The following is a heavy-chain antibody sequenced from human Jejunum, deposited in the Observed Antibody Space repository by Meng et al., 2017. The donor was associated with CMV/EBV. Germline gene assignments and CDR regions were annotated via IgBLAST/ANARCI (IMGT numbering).Heavy chain of an antibody. D-gene: IGHD6-25*01. CDR2: FKPKNGGT. Sequence: YSFTEYYMHWVRQAPGQGLEWMGRFKPKNGGTNYAQKFQGRVSMTVDTSTSTAYMELSRLTSDDTAMYYCAREGDVYNSGRTSFDYWGQGTLVTVSS. CDR3: AREGDVYNSGRTSFDY. J-gene: IGHJ4*02. V-gene: IGHV1-2*06. CDR1: YSFTEYY.